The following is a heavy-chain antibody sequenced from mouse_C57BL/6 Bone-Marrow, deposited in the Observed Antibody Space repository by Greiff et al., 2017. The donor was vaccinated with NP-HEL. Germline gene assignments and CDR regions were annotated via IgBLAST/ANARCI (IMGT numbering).Heavy chain of an antibody. CDR3: ARHDGNWYFDV. CDR2: ISNLAYSI. CDR1: GFTFSDYG. V-gene: IGHV5-15*01. Sequence: EVKVVESGGGLVQPGGSLKLSCAASGFTFSDYGMAWVRQAPRKGPEWVAFISNLAYSIYYADTVTGRFTISRENAKNTLYLEMSSLRSEDTAMYYCARHDGNWYFDVWGTGTTVTVSS. J-gene: IGHJ1*03. D-gene: IGHD1-1*01.